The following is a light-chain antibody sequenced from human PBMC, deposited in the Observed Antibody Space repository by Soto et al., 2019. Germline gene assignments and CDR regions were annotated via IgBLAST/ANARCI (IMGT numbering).Light chain of an antibody. J-gene: IGKJ5*01. CDR3: QQLHSYPIT. V-gene: IGKV1-12*01. CDR2: AAS. CDR1: HGIRRW. Sequence: IQVTQSPSSVSASLGDTVTITSPTSHGIRRWLAWYQQKTGKAPKLVIYAASTLQSGVPSRFSGSGSGTDFTLTLSRLQPEDFATYYCQQLHSYPITFGQGTRLEIK.